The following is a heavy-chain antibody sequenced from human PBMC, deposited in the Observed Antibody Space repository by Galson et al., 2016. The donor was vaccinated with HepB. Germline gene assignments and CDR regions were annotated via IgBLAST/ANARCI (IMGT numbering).Heavy chain of an antibody. J-gene: IGHJ4*02. Sequence: SLRLSCAASGFTFSNASLSWVRQAPGKGLEWVGRIKSKTDGGPTDYAAPVKGRFTISRDESKNMLYLQMNILKTEDTAVYHCTTHPWTPSVGSIYYLDYWGQGTLVTVSS. V-gene: IGHV3-15*01. CDR1: GFTFSNAS. D-gene: IGHD3/OR15-3a*01. CDR3: TTHPWTPSVGSIYYLDY. CDR2: IKSKTDGGPT.